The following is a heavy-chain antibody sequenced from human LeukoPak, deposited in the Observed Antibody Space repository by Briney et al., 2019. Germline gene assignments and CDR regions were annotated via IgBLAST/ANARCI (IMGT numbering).Heavy chain of an antibody. Sequence: GSLRLSCVASGFTFSNTWMAWVRQAPGKGLEWVANINQDGSTRQYADSVRGRFTISRDNAKNSLYLEMNSLRAEDTGLYHCARDMKGNLDYWGQGTLVTVSS. D-gene: IGHD3-16*01. CDR3: ARDMKGNLDY. CDR1: GFTFSNTW. CDR2: INQDGSTR. V-gene: IGHV3-7*01. J-gene: IGHJ4*02.